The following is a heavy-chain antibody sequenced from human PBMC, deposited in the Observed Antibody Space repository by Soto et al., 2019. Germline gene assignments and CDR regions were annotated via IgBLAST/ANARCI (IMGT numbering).Heavy chain of an antibody. CDR2: INPSGGST. CDR1: GYTFTSYY. CDR3: ARDRCDTTSCYECDY. J-gene: IGHJ4*02. V-gene: IGHV1-46*01. D-gene: IGHD2-2*01. Sequence: ASVKVSCKASGYTFTSYYMHWVRQAPGQGLEWMGIINPSGGSTRFAQNFQGRVTLTRDTSTSTVYMELSSLRSDDTAVSYCARDRCDTTSCYECDYWGQGTLVTVSS.